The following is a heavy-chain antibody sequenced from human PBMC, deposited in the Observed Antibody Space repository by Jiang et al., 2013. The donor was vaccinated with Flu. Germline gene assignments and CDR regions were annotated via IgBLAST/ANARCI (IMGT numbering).Heavy chain of an antibody. Sequence: KPTQTLTLTCTFSGFSLSTSGVGVGWIRQPPGKALEWLALIYWDDDRRYSPSLKSRLTITKDTSKNQVVLTMTNMDPVDTATYYCAHSSYSDTAMDHREYYFDYWGQGTLVTVSS. D-gene: IGHD5-18*01. CDR2: IYWDDDR. CDR3: AHSSYSDTAMDHREYYFDY. V-gene: IGHV2-5*02. J-gene: IGHJ4*02. CDR1: GFSLSTSGVG.